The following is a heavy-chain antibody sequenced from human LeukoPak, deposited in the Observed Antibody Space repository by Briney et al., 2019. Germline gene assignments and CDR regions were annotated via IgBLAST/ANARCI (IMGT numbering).Heavy chain of an antibody. Sequence: PGRSLRLSCAASGFTFSSYGMHSVRQAPGKGLEWVAVIWYDGSNKYYADSVKGRFTISRDNSKNTLYLQMNSLRAEDTAVYYCARDTIVATIPYYYYGMDVWGKGTTVTVSS. V-gene: IGHV3-33*01. CDR1: GFTFSSYG. D-gene: IGHD5-12*01. CDR2: IWYDGSNK. J-gene: IGHJ6*04. CDR3: ARDTIVATIPYYYYGMDV.